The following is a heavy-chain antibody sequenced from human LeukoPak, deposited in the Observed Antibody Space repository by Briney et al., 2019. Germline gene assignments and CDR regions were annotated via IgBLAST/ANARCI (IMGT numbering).Heavy chain of an antibody. CDR3: ARGAGSTTSNDAFDI. V-gene: IGHV4-30-4*07. J-gene: IGHJ3*02. CDR1: GGSISSGSYS. Sequence: SETLSLTCAVSGGSISSGSYSWSWIRQPPGKGLEWIGYFFYTGSTYYNPSLKSRVTISVDTSKNQFSLKLSSVAAADTAVYSCARGAGSTTSNDAFDIWGQGTVVTVSS. CDR2: FFYTGST. D-gene: IGHD1-1*01.